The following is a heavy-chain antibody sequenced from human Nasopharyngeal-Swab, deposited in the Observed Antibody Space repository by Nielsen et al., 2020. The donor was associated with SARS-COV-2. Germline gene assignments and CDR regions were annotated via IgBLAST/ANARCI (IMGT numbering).Heavy chain of an antibody. CDR3: ARRTVAYCGGGCYSVAFDI. V-gene: IGHV5-51*01. CDR2: IYPGDSDT. Sequence: GGSLRLSCKGSGYSFTSYWIGWVRQMPGKGLEWMGIIYPGDSDTRYSPSFQGQVTISADKSISTAYLQWSSLKASDTAMYYCARRTVAYCGGGCYSVAFDIWGQGTMVTVSS. D-gene: IGHD2-21*01. CDR1: GYSFTSYW. J-gene: IGHJ3*02.